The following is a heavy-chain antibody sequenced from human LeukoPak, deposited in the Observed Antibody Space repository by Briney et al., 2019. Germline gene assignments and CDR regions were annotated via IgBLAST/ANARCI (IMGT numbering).Heavy chain of an antibody. CDR1: GFTFSSYG. D-gene: IGHD5-12*01. J-gene: IGHJ4*02. CDR3: ARLRSPTDY. V-gene: IGHV3-23*01. Sequence: GGSLRCSGAASGFTFSSYGMSWVRKAPGKGLEWGSATSGSGGSTEYAYSVKGRFTISRDNAKNSLFLQMDSLRAEDTAVYYCARLRSPTDYWGQGTLVTVSS. CDR2: TSGSGGST.